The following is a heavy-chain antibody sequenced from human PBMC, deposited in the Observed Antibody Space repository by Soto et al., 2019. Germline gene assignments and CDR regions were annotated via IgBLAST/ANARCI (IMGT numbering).Heavy chain of an antibody. CDR3: AREKRITIFGVVPTPPHFDY. D-gene: IGHD3-3*01. Sequence: GASVKVSCKASGYTFTSYGISWVRQAPGQGLEWMGWISAYNGNTNYAQKLQGRVTMTTDTSTSTACMELRSLRSDDTAVYYCAREKRITIFGVVPTPPHFDYWGQGTLVTVSS. V-gene: IGHV1-18*01. CDR2: ISAYNGNT. CDR1: GYTFTSYG. J-gene: IGHJ4*02.